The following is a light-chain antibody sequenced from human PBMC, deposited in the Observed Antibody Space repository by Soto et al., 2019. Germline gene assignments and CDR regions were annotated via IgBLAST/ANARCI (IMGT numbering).Light chain of an antibody. J-gene: IGKJ5*01. CDR3: QQRSTWPLT. V-gene: IGKV3-11*01. CDR2: DAS. Sequence: EIVLTQSPATLSLSAGERATLSCRACQSITIELAWYQQKPGQAPRLLICDASNRATGIPARFSGSGSGTDFTLTISTLEPEDSAIYYCQQRSTWPLTFGQGTRLEIK. CDR1: QSITIE.